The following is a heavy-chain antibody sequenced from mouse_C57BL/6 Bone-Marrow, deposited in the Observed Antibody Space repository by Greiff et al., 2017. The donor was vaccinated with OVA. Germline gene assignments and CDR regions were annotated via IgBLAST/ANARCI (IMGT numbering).Heavy chain of an antibody. D-gene: IGHD1-1*01. V-gene: IGHV1-54*01. J-gene: IGHJ2*01. Sequence: VQLQQSGAELVRPGTSVKVSCKASGYAFTNYLIEWVKQRPGQGLEWIGVINPGSGGTNYNEKFKGKATLTADKSSSTAYMQLSSLTSEDSAVYFCARLYYYGRDQGGQGTTLTVAS. CDR3: ARLYYYGRDQ. CDR2: INPGSGGT. CDR1: GYAFTNYL.